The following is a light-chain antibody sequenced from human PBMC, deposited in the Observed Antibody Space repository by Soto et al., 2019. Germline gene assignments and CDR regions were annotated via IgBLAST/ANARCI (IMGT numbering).Light chain of an antibody. CDR3: QQGYSTPT. J-gene: IGKJ4*01. CDR1: QSISIY. V-gene: IGKV1-39*01. CDR2: AAS. Sequence: DIQMTQSPSSLSASVGDRVTITCRASQSISIYLNWYQQKPGKAPMLLIYAASSLQSGVPSRFAGSASGTDFTLTISSLQPEDFATYYCQQGYSTPTFGGGTKVDIK.